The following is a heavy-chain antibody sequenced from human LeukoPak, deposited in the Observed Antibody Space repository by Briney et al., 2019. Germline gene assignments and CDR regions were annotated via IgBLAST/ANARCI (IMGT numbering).Heavy chain of an antibody. CDR2: ISGSGDDP. V-gene: IGHV3-23*01. Sequence: GGSLRLSCAASGFTFSNYAMNWVRQAPGKGLEWVSSISGSGDDPYYADSVKGRFTISRDNSRNTLYLQMNSLRAEDTAVYYCAKQFVDIWGQGTLVTVSS. J-gene: IGHJ5*02. CDR1: GFTFSNYA. D-gene: IGHD5-24*01. CDR3: AKQFVDI.